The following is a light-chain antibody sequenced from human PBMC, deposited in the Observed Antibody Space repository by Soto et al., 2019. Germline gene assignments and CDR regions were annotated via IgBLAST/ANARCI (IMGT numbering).Light chain of an antibody. Sequence: EIVLTQSPGTLSLSPGERGTLSCRASQSVDSYLAWYQQKPGQAPRLLIYDASNRATGIPARFTGSGSGTDFTLTISSLEPEDFAVYYCQHRINWPLTFGGGTKAEIK. J-gene: IGKJ4*01. CDR3: QHRINWPLT. V-gene: IGKV3-11*01. CDR2: DAS. CDR1: QSVDSY.